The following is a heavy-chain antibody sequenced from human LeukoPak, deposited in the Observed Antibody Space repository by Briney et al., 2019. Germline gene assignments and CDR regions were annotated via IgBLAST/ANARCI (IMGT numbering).Heavy chain of an antibody. J-gene: IGHJ4*02. D-gene: IGHD5-18*01. CDR2: IKPDGSEK. CDR1: GFTFSQYW. CDR3: AREPSQLWIGN. V-gene: IGHV3-7*01. Sequence: GGSLRLSCAASGFTFSQYWMSWVRQAPGKGLEWVANIKPDGSEKHYVDSVKGRFSISRDNTKNSLFLRISSLRGEDSAVYYCAREPSQLWIGNWGQGTRVIVSS.